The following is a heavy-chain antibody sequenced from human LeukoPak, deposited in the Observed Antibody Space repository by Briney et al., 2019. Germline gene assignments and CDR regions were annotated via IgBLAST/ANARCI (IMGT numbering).Heavy chain of an antibody. CDR1: GFTFSGSA. V-gene: IGHV3-73*01. D-gene: IGHD2-2*01. J-gene: IGHJ6*03. CDR2: IRSKANSYAT. Sequence: GGSLKLSCAASGFTFSGSAMHWVRQASGKGLEWVGRIRSKANSYATAYAASVKGRFTISRDDSKNTAYLQMNSLKTEDTAVYYCTRTLIVVVPAAMGSYYYYYYMDVWGKGTTVTVSS. CDR3: TRTLIVVVPAAMGSYYYYYYMDV.